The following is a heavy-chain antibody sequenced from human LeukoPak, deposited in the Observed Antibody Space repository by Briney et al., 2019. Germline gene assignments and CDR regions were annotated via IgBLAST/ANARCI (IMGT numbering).Heavy chain of an antibody. J-gene: IGHJ4*02. D-gene: IGHD3-22*01. CDR1: GGSIRSGNYY. V-gene: IGHV4-31*03. CDR3: ARAHYDSSGYLVDY. CDR2: IYYSGST. Sequence: SETLSLTCTVSGGSIRSGNYYWNWIRQHPGKGLEWIGYIYYSGSTYYNPSLKSRISISGDTSKNQFSLKLSSVTAADTAVYYCARAHYDSSGYLVDYWGQGTLVTVSS.